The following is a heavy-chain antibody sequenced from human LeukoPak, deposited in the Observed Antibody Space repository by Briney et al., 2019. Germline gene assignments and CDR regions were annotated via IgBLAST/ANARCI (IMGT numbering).Heavy chain of an antibody. J-gene: IGHJ4*02. D-gene: IGHD3/OR15-3a*01. CDR3: ASWAGVVDDFNGPFDY. V-gene: IGHV3-21*01. CDR1: GFTFSSYN. CDR2: ISSSNSYI. Sequence: GGSLRLSCAASGFTFSSYNMNWVRQAPGKGLEWVSSISSSNSYIYYADSVKGRFTISRDNAKNSLYLQMNSLRAEDTAVYYCASWAGVVDDFNGPFDYWGQGTLVTVSS.